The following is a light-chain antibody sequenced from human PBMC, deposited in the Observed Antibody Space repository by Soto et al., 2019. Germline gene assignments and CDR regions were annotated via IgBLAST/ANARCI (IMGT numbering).Light chain of an antibody. CDR3: QQNNNWPM. CDR1: QSVNSN. CDR2: DAS. J-gene: IGKJ1*01. V-gene: IGKV3-15*01. Sequence: EIVMTQSPATLSVSPGEIATLSCRASQSVNSNLAWYQQKPGQAPRLLIYDASTSATGVPDRCSGSVSGTEFILTVSSLQSEDFAVYFCQQNNNWPMFGQGTKVEIK.